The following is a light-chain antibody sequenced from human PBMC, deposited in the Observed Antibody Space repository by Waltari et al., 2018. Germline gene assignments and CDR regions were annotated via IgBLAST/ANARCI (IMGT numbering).Light chain of an antibody. CDR2: DAS. V-gene: IGKV1-39*01. J-gene: IGKJ5*01. Sequence: DIQMTQSPSSLSASVGDRVTISCRASQSISSRLNWFQQKPGKAPTVLIYDASTLQSGVPSRFSGSGSGTDFTLTINSPQPEDFAVYYCQQTYSTPPVTFGPGTRL. CDR1: QSISSR. CDR3: QQTYSTPPVT.